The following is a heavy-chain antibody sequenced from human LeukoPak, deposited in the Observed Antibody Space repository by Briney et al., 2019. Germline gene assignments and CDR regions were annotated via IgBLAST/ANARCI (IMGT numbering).Heavy chain of an antibody. CDR2: ISYDGSNK. J-gene: IGHJ1*01. V-gene: IGHV3-30-3*01. CDR1: GFTFGSYA. D-gene: IGHD4-17*01. CDR3: ARSTVTTSYFQH. Sequence: GGSLRLSCAASGFTFGSYAMHWVCQAPGKGLEWVAVISYDGSNKYYADSVKGRFTISRDNSKNTLYLQMNSLRAEDTAVYYCARSTVTTSYFQHWGQGTLVTVSS.